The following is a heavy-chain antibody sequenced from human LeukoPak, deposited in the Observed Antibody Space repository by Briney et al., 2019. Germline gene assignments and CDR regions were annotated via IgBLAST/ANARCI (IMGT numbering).Heavy chain of an antibody. CDR3: ARAILSGYPDS. J-gene: IGHJ4*02. CDR1: GGSISSYY. Sequence: SETLSLTCTVSGGSISSYYWSWIRQPPGKGLEWIGYIYYSGSTNYNPSLKSRVTISLDTSKNQFSLKLSSVTAADTAVYYCARAILSGYPDSWGQGTLVIVFS. V-gene: IGHV4-59*01. CDR2: IYYSGST. D-gene: IGHD3-3*01.